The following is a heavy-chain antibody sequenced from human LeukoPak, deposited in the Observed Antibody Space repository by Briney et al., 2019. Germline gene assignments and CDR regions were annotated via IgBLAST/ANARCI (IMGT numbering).Heavy chain of an antibody. D-gene: IGHD1-1*01. V-gene: IGHV1-69*13. CDR3: ARDPAERLRGASYYYYMDV. Sequence: SVKVSCKASGRTFSTYAISWVRQAPGQALEWMGGIIPMFGTADYTQKFQGRVTIIADESTSTVYMELSRLRSGDTAVYYCARDPAERLRGASYYYYMDVWGKGTTVTVSS. CDR2: IIPMFGTA. J-gene: IGHJ6*03. CDR1: GRTFSTYA.